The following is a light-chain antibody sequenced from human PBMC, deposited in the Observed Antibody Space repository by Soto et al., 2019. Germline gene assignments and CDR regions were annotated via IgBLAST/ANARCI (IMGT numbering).Light chain of an antibody. V-gene: IGKV1-33*01. CDR2: DAS. CDR1: QNINNY. CDR3: QQYENLPT. J-gene: IGKJ5*01. Sequence: DIQMTQNRSSRSASVGERGTITCQARQNINNYLNWYQQKPGRAPKLLLCDASILEAGVPSSFRGSPSGTDFTSNISGLQPEDIATYYSQQYENLPTFGQGTRLEN.